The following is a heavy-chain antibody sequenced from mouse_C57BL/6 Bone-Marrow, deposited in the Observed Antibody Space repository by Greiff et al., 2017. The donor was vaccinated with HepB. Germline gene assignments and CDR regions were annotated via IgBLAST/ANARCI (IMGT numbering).Heavy chain of an antibody. Sequence: EVQLQQSGPELVKPGASVKISCKASGYTFTDYYMNWVKQSHGKSLEWIGDINPNNGGTSYNQKFKGKATLTVDKSSSTAYMELRSLTSEDSAVYYCARGENGSSSLYAMDDWGQGTSVTVSS. CDR3: ARGENGSSSLYAMDD. V-gene: IGHV1-26*01. CDR2: INPNNGGT. J-gene: IGHJ4*01. D-gene: IGHD1-1*01. CDR1: GYTFTDYY.